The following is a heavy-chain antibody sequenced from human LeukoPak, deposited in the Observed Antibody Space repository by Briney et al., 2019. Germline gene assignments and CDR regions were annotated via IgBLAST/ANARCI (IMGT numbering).Heavy chain of an antibody. J-gene: IGHJ4*02. CDR1: DGSFSGYY. V-gene: IGHV4-34*01. D-gene: IGHD3-10*01. CDR3: ARGGGDTGYYFDY. CDR2: INHSGST. Sequence: SETLSLTCAVYDGSFSGYYWSWIRQPPGKGLEWIGEINHSGSTNYNPSLKSRVTISVDTSKNQFSLKLGSVTAADTAVYYCARGGGDTGYYFDYWGQGTLVTVSS.